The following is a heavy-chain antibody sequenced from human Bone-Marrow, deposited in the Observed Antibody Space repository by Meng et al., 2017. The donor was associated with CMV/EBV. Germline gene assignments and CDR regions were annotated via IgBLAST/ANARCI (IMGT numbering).Heavy chain of an antibody. CDR2: IRSKAYGGTT. CDR1: GFTFGDYA. V-gene: IGHV3-49*04. CDR3: TRVVRDWPLEYYFDY. Sequence: GESLKISCTASGFTFGDYAMSWVRQAPGKGLEWVGFIRSKAYGGTTEYAASVKGRFTISRDDSKSIAYLQMNSLKTEDTAVYYCTRVVRDWPLEYYFDYWGQGTLVTVSS. J-gene: IGHJ4*02. D-gene: IGHD1-1*01.